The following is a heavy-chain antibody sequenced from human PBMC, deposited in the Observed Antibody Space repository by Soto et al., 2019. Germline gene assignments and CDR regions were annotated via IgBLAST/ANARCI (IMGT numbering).Heavy chain of an antibody. D-gene: IGHD4-17*01. CDR3: ARGLDGDYVYYFDY. CDR2: IYYSGST. Sequence: PSETLSLTCTVSGGYISSGGYYWSWIRQHPGKGLEWIGYIYYSGSTYYNPSLKSRVTISVDTSKNQFSLKLSSVTAADTAVYYCARGLDGDYVYYFDYWGQGTLVTLSS. J-gene: IGHJ4*02. V-gene: IGHV4-31*03. CDR1: GGYISSGGYY.